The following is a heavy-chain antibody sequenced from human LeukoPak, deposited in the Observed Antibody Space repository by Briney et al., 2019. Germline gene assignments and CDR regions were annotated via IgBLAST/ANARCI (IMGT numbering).Heavy chain of an antibody. CDR2: VYDSGTT. CDR3: ARDQRWLQSYYYYYMDV. CDR1: GGSISRYY. V-gene: IGHV4-59*01. Sequence: SETLSLTCTVSGGSISRYYWSWIRQPPGKGLEWFGYVYDSGTTNYNPSLKSRVTISVDTSKNQFSLKLSSVTAADTAVYYCARDQRWLQSYYYYYMDVWGKGTTVTVSS. D-gene: IGHD5-24*01. J-gene: IGHJ6*03.